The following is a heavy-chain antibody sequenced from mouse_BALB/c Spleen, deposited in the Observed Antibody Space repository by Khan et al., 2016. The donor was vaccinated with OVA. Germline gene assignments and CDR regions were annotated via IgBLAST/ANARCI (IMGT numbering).Heavy chain of an antibody. J-gene: IGHJ2*01. V-gene: IGHV3-2*02. D-gene: IGHD1-1*01. CDR3: ARVYGGGFDY. CDR2: ISYSGNT. CDR1: GYSITTDYA. Sequence: VQLKESGPGLVKPSQSLSLTYTVTGYSITTDYAWNWIRQFPGNKLEWMGYISYSGNTKYNPSLKSRISITRDTSKNQFFLQLKSVTTEDTARYYCARVYGGGFDYWGQGTTLTVSS.